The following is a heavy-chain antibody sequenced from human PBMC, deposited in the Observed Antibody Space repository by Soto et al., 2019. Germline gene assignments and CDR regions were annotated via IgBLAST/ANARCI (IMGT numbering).Heavy chain of an antibody. CDR1: AFTLDTYA. V-gene: IGHV3-49*04. CDR3: TTWSPTDDLLNS. CDR2: TRNRAYHGTT. Sequence: RWRRLAXSRAAFTLDTYAARWDRQVPGKGLEWLGFTRNRAYHGTTEYSPSEEGRLTISRDDSNDLAYIHMASLQPAATGVYGCTTWSPTDDLLNSWGQGTLVTVSS. D-gene: IGHD1-1*01. J-gene: IGHJ1*01.